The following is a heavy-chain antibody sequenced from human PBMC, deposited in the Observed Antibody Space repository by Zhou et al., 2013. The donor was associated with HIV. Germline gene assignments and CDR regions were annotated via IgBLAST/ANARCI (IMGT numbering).Heavy chain of an antibody. D-gene: IGHD2-15*01. CDR1: GGTFSSYA. V-gene: IGHV1-69*04. CDR2: IIPILGIA. J-gene: IGHJ6*03. CDR3: ARGNRRGYMDV. Sequence: QVQLVQSGAEVKKPGSSVKVSCKASGGTFSSYAISWVRQAPGQGLEWMGRIIPILGIANYAQKFQGRVTITADKSTSTAYMELSSLRSEDTAVYYCARGNRRGYMDVWGQRDHGSPSP.